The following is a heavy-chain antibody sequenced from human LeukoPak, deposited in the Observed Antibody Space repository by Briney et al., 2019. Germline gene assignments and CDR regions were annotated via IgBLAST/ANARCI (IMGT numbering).Heavy chain of an antibody. CDR1: GFTFSSYG. CDR3: ATPTLDANYSYGMDV. CDR2: ISYDGSNK. Sequence: PGRSLRLSCAASGFTFSSYGMHCVRQAPGKWLEWVAVISYDGSNKYYADSVKGRFTISRDNSKNTLYLQMNSLTADATAVYYCATPTLDANYSYGMDVWGQGTTVTVSS. V-gene: IGHV3-30*03. D-gene: IGHD1-1*01. J-gene: IGHJ6*02.